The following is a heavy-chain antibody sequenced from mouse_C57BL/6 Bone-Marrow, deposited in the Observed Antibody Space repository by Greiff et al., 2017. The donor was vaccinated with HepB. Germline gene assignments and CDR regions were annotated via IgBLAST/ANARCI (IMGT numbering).Heavy chain of an antibody. D-gene: IGHD1-1*01. Sequence: EVKLVESGGGLVKPGGSLKLSCAASGFTFSSYAMSWVRQTPEKRLEWVATISDGGSYTYYPDNVKGRFTISRDNAKNNLYLQMSHLKSEDTAMYYCARGGNYEYAMDYWGQGTSVTVSS. CDR2: ISDGGSYT. CDR3: ARGGNYEYAMDY. CDR1: GFTFSSYA. J-gene: IGHJ4*01. V-gene: IGHV5-4*03.